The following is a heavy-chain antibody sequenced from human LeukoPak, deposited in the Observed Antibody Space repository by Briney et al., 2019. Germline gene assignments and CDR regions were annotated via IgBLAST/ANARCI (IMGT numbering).Heavy chain of an antibody. V-gene: IGHV4-34*01. CDR1: GGSFSGYY. CDR3: ARGLNRSGWPVFDY. D-gene: IGHD6-19*01. CDR2: INHSGST. J-gene: IGHJ4*02. Sequence: PSETLSLTCAVYGGSFSGYYWSWIRQPPGKGLEWIGEINHSGSTNYNPFLKSRVTISVDTSKNQFSLKLSSVTAADTAVYYCARGLNRSGWPVFDYWGQGTLVTVSS.